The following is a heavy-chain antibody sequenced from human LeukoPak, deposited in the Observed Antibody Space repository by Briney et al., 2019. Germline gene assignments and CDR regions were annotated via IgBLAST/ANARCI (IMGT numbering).Heavy chain of an antibody. V-gene: IGHV3-9*01. CDR3: GKEEDSGWYGSTIDY. CDR1: GFTFEDNA. CDR2: ISWNSGYI. J-gene: IGHJ4*02. Sequence: GGSLRLSCAASGFTFEDNAMHWVRQAPGKGLEWVSSISWNSGYIGYADSVKGRFTISRDNAKNSLYLQMTSRREEDTALYYWGKEEDSGWYGSTIDYWGQGTLVTVSS. D-gene: IGHD6-19*01.